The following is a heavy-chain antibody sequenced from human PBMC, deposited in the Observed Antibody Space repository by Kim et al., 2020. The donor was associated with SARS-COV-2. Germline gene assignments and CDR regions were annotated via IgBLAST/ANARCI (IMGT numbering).Heavy chain of an antibody. CDR2: ISSSSSYI. D-gene: IGHD5-12*01. CDR3: AVATATDDAFDI. J-gene: IGHJ3*02. CDR1: GFSFSSYT. Sequence: GGSLRLSCAASGFSFSSYTMNWVRQAPGKGLEWVSSISSSSSYINYADSVKGRFTISRDNAKNSLYLQMSSLRAEDTAVYYCAVATATDDAFDIWGQGTMVTVSS. V-gene: IGHV3-21*01.